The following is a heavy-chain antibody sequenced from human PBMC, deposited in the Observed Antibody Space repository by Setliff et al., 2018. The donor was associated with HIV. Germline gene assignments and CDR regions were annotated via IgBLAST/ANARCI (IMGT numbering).Heavy chain of an antibody. CDR1: GYSFTTYW. J-gene: IGHJ5*02. V-gene: IGHV5-51*01. D-gene: IGHD3-22*01. CDR3: ARAPNSPYYSNFWYADH. CDR2: LYPGDSDI. Sequence: PGESLKISCKTSGYSFTTYWIGWVRQMPGKGLEWMALLYPGDSDIRYSPSFQSQVTVSAGKSIGTAYLQWNSLKASDTALYFCARAPNSPYYSNFWYADHWGQGTLVTVSS.